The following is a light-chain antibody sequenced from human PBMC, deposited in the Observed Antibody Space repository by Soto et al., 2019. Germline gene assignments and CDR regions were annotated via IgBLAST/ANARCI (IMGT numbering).Light chain of an antibody. Sequence: IQMTQSPSTLSASVGDRVTITCRASQTISNWLAWYQQKPDKAPKLLIYDASSLQSGVPSRFSGRGSGTEFTLTISSLQPDDFATYYCQQTYSFPRTFGQGT. J-gene: IGKJ1*01. CDR3: QQTYSFPRT. CDR2: DAS. V-gene: IGKV1-5*01. CDR1: QTISNW.